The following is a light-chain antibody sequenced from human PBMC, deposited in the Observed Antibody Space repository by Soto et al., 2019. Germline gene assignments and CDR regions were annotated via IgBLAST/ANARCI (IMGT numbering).Light chain of an antibody. Sequence: DVVLTQSPLSLPVTLGQPASISCRSSQSLVYSDGNTYLTWFHQRPGQSPRRLIYNLSDRDSGVPDRFSDSGSGTDFTLKISRVEAEDVGVYYCMQHTHWPQTFGQGTKVEIK. CDR1: QSLVYSDGNTY. J-gene: IGKJ1*01. CDR3: MQHTHWPQT. CDR2: NLS. V-gene: IGKV2-30*01.